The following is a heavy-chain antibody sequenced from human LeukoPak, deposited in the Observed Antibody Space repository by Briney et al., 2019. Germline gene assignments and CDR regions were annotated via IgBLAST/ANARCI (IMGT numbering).Heavy chain of an antibody. V-gene: IGHV4-39*07. CDR1: GGSISSSSYY. CDR3: ARVGGYSGYDLDP. J-gene: IGHJ5*02. Sequence: SETLSLTCTVSGGSISSSSYYWGWIRQPPGKGLEWIGSIYYSGSTNYNPSLKSRVTISVDKSKNQFSLKLSSVTAADTAVYYCARVGGYSGYDLDPFGQGTLVTVSS. D-gene: IGHD5-12*01. CDR2: IYYSGST.